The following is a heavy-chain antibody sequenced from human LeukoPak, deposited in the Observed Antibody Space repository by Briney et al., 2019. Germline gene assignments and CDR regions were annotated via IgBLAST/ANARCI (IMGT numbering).Heavy chain of an antibody. J-gene: IGHJ3*02. CDR2: IVVGSGNT. CDR3: AAEGPPAVAGEGGAFDI. Sequence: ASVKVSCKASGFTFTSSAVQWVRQARGQRLEWIGWIVVGSGNTNYAQKFQERVTITRDMSTSTAYTELSSLRSEDTAVYYCAAEGPPAVAGEGGAFDIWGQGTMVTVSS. V-gene: IGHV1-58*01. D-gene: IGHD6-19*01. CDR1: GFTFTSSA.